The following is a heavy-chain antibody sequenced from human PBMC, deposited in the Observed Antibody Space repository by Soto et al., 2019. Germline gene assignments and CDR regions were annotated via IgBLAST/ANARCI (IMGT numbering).Heavy chain of an antibody. CDR1: GGSVSSGSYY. CDR2: IYYSGST. V-gene: IGHV4-61*01. J-gene: IGHJ6*02. CDR3: ARDSPNYDFWSGYGPLHYYGMDV. D-gene: IGHD3-3*01. Sequence: PSETLSLTCTVSGGSVSSGSYYWSWIRQPPGKGLEWIGYIYYSGSTNYNPSLKSRVTISVDTSKNQFSLKLSSVTAADTAVYYCARDSPNYDFWSGYGPLHYYGMDVWGQGTTVTVSS.